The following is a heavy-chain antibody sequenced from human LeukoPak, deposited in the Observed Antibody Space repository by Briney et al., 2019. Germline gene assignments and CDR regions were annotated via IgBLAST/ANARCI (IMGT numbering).Heavy chain of an antibody. CDR3: ARTNDYSDYGYFDL. V-gene: IGHV4-59*01. CDR2: VYYGGST. CDR1: GDFMSNDY. Sequence: SETLSLTCSVSGDFMSNDYWSWIRQSPGNGLEWTGLVYYGGSTKVNPSLRSRVALSIDTSKKQFSLTLTSVTSADTAVYFCARTNDYSDYGYFDLWGQGLLVTVSS. D-gene: IGHD4/OR15-4a*01. J-gene: IGHJ4*02.